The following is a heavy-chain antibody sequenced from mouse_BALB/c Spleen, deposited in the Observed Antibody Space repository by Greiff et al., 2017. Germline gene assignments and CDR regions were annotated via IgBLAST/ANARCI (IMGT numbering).Heavy chain of an antibody. J-gene: IGHJ1*01. CDR3: ARYSGYDWYFDV. V-gene: IGHV1-54*01. Sequence: QVQLKQSGAELVRPGTSVKVSCKASGYAFTNYLIEWVKQRPGQGLEWIGVINPGSGGTNYNEKFKGKATLTADKSSSTAYMQLSSLTSDDSAVYFCARYSGYDWYFDVWGAGTTVTVSS. CDR1: GYAFTNYL. CDR2: INPGSGGT. D-gene: IGHD2-2*01.